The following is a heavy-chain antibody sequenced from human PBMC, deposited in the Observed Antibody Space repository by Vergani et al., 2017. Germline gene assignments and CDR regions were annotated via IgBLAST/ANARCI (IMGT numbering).Heavy chain of an antibody. CDR1: GFTFSSYG. CDR3: ARDSGYSSCQFY. Sequence: QVQLVESGGGVVQPGRSLRLSCAASGFTFSSYGMHWVRQAPGKGLEWVAVIWYDGSNKYYADSVKGRFTISRDNSKNTLDLQMNSLRAEDTAVYYCARDSGYSSCQFYWGQGTLVTVSS. V-gene: IGHV3-33*01. D-gene: IGHD6-19*01. J-gene: IGHJ4*02. CDR2: IWYDGSNK.